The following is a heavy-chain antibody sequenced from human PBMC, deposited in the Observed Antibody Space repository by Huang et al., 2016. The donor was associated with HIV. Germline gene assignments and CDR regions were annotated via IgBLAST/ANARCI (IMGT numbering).Heavy chain of an antibody. CDR2: ISHSGNT. D-gene: IGHD3-3*01. Sequence: QVQLQQWGAGLLKPSETLSLTCAVYGGSFSAYYWTWIRQPPGKGLEWIGEISHSGNTNYNPSLKGRVTISVDTSKNQFSLKLRSVTAADTAVYYCAAGSRGIFGVVIRTNWFDPWGQGTLVTVSS. CDR3: AAGSRGIFGVVIRTNWFDP. CDR1: GGSFSAYY. J-gene: IGHJ5*02. V-gene: IGHV4-34*01.